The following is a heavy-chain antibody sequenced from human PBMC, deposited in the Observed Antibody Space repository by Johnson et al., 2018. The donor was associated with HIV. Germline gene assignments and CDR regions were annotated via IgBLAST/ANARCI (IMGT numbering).Heavy chain of an antibody. CDR2: IKSKTDGGTT. CDR1: GFTFSSYA. J-gene: IGHJ3*02. V-gene: IGHV3-15*01. CDR3: TTDLVPAAKEPVVVGGAFDI. D-gene: IGHD2-2*01. Sequence: VQLVESGGGVVQPGRSLRLSCAVSGFTFSSYAMHWVRQAPWKGLEWVGRIKSKTDGGTTDYAAPVKGRFTISRDDSKNTLYLQMNSLKTEDTAVYYCTTDLVPAAKEPVVVGGAFDIWGQGTMVTVSS.